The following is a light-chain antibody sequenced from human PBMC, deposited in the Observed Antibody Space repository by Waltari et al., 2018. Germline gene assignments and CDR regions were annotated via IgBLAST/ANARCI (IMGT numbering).Light chain of an antibody. V-gene: IGKV4-1*01. CDR2: WAS. Sequence: DIVMTQSPDSLAVSLGERATVNCKSSQSVLYSSDNKNYLVWYQQKPGQPPKLLIYWASTRECGVPDRFSGSGSGTDFTLTISSLQAEDVAVYYCQQYYSSPRTFGQGTKVEIK. CDR3: QQYYSSPRT. CDR1: QSVLYSSDNKNY. J-gene: IGKJ1*01.